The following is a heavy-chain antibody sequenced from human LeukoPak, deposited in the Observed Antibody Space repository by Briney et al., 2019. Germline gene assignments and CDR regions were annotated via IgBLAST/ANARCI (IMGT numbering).Heavy chain of an antibody. D-gene: IGHD3-10*01. CDR2: IYYSGST. Sequence: SGTLSLTCTVSGGSISSYYWSWIRQPPGKGLEWIGYIYYSGSTNYNPSLKSRVTISVDTSKNQFSLKLSSVTAADTAVYYCAGGTYYYGSGSNWFDPWGQGTLVTVSS. J-gene: IGHJ5*02. CDR3: AGGTYYYGSGSNWFDP. V-gene: IGHV4-59*01. CDR1: GGSISSYY.